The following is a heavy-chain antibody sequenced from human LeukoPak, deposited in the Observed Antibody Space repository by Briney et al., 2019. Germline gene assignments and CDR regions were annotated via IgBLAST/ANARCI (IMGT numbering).Heavy chain of an antibody. V-gene: IGHV1-69*02. D-gene: IGHD6-19*01. CDR3: AICRSSGWDVIIDG. J-gene: IGHJ4*02. Sequence: SVNLSCTCSGSSFTIYTISWVRHAPAQGQGWVGRIIPILGIANYAKKFEGRVTITADKSTSSAYMELSSLRSEDTAVYYCAICRSSGWDVIIDGWGQRTLVT. CDR1: GSSFTIYT. CDR2: IIPILGIA.